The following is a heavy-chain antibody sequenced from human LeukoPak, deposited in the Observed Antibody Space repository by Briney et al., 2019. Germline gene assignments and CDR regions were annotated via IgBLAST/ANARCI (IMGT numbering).Heavy chain of an antibody. CDR1: VFTFSSYT. Sequence: QPGGSLRLSCAASVFTFSSYTMAWVRQAPGKGLEWISDIDHTGDRTYYRDSVKGQFTISRDNSKNTLYLQMNSLRVEDTATYYCAKAGSISWYDHWGQGTLVTVS. CDR2: IDHTGDRT. D-gene: IGHD6-13*01. V-gene: IGHV3-23*01. CDR3: AKAGSISWYDH. J-gene: IGHJ5*02.